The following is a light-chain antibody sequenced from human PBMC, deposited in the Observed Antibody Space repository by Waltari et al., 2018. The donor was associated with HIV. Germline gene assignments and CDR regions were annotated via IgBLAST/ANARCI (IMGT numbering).Light chain of an antibody. CDR2: EVS. J-gene: IGLJ2*01. V-gene: IGLV2-23*02. CDR1: SSDGGGYNL. CDR3: CAYAGSTTYVI. Sequence: QSALTQPASVSGSPGQSITISCPGTSSDGGGYNLLSWYQQHPGKAPKLMISEVSKRPSGVSNRFSGSKSGNTASLTISGLQAEDEADYYCCAYAGSTTYVIFGGGTKLTVL.